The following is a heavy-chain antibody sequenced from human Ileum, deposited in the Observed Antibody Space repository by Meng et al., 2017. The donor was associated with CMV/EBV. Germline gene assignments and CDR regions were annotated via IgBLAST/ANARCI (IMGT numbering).Heavy chain of an antibody. J-gene: IGHJ4*02. CDR1: GFTFSHYW. CDR3: ARDPTDDGSGYSDY. Sequence: GESLKISCAASGFTFSHYWMSWVRQAPGKGLEWVSSIGSITTFRNYADSVKGRFTISRDNAENSLYLQMNSLRAEDTAVYYCARDPTDDGSGYSDYWGQGTLVTVSS. CDR2: IGSITTFR. V-gene: IGHV3-21*01. D-gene: IGHD3-22*01.